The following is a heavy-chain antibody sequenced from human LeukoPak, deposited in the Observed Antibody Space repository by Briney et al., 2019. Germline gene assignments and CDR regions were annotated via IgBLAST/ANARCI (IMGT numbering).Heavy chain of an antibody. V-gene: IGHV3-21*01. D-gene: IGHD1-26*01. Sequence: GGSLRLSCAASGFTFSSYSMNWVRQAPGKGLEWVSSISSSSSYIYYADSVKGRFTISRDNAKNSLYLQMNSLRAEDTAVYYCVRDLRGSGSYAYWGQGTLVTVSS. J-gene: IGHJ4*02. CDR1: GFTFSSYS. CDR2: ISSSSSYI. CDR3: VRDLRGSGSYAY.